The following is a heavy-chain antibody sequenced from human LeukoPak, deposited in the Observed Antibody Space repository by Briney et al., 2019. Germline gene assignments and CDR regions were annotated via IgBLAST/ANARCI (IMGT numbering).Heavy chain of an antibody. Sequence: SETLSLTCTVSGGSISTYYWSWIRQPPGKGLEWIGYIYYSGGTNYNPSLKSRITTSIDTSKNQFSLKLSSVTAADTAVYYCARVGSGSFDYWGQGTLVTVSS. CDR1: GGSISTYY. J-gene: IGHJ4*02. D-gene: IGHD1-1*01. CDR3: ARVGSGSFDY. CDR2: IYYSGGT. V-gene: IGHV4-59*01.